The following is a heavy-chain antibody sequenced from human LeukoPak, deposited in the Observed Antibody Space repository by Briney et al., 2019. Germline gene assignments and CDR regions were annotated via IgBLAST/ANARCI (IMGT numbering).Heavy chain of an antibody. D-gene: IGHD3-22*01. CDR3: ARDHHRRLYDSQARDTFDI. CDR1: GFTFSSYS. J-gene: IGHJ3*02. V-gene: IGHV3-48*01. CDR2: ISSSSSTI. Sequence: PGRSLRLSCAASGFTFSSYSMNWVRQAPGKGLEWVSYISSSSSTIYYADSVKGRFSISRDNAKKSLYLQMNSLRAEDTAVYYCARDHHRRLYDSQARDTFDIWGQGTMVTVSS.